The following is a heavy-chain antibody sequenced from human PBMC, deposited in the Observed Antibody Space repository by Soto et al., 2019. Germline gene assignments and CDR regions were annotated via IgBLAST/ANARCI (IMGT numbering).Heavy chain of an antibody. CDR2: INHSGST. J-gene: IGHJ3*02. CDR1: GGSFSGYY. D-gene: IGHD3-3*01. Sequence: SETLSLTCAVYGGSFSGYYWSWIRQPPGKGLEWIGEINHSGSTNYNPSLKSRVTISVDTSKNQFSLKLSSVTAADTAVYYCARERRDFWSGYAFDSWGQGTMVTVSS. CDR3: ARERRDFWSGYAFDS. V-gene: IGHV4-34*01.